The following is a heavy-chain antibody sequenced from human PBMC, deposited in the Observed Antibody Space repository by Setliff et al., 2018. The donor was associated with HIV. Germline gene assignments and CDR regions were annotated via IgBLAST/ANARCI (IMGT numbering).Heavy chain of an antibody. D-gene: IGHD3-3*01. CDR3: ARAPTLFGVEYYYYFGMDV. J-gene: IGHJ6*02. CDR2: INPRSGST. Sequence: ASVKVSCKASGYNFITYYIHWVRQAPGQGLEWMGLINPRSGSTNYAQKFQDRVTMTSDTSTRTVYMQLSRLRSDDTAVYYCARAPTLFGVEYYYYFGMDVWGQGTTVTVSS. CDR1: GYNFITYY. V-gene: IGHV1-46*01.